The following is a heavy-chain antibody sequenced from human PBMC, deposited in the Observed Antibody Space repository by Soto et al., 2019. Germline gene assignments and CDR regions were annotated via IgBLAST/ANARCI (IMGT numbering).Heavy chain of an antibody. CDR1: GDSVSSNTAA. V-gene: IGHV6-1*01. CDR3: VRDVGFDFDY. CDR2: TYYRSKWYN. D-gene: IGHD1-26*01. Sequence: SQTLSLTCAISGDSVSSNTAAWNWIRQSPSRGLEWLGRTYYRSKWYNDYAVSVKSRITINPDTSKNQFSLHLNSVTPEDTAPYYCVRDVGFDFDYWGQGTLVTVSS. J-gene: IGHJ4*02.